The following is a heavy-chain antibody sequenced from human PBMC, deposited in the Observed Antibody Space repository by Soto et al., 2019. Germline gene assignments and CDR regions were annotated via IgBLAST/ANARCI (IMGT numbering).Heavy chain of an antibody. CDR2: FDPEDGET. J-gene: IGHJ4*02. CDR1: GYTLTELS. V-gene: IGHV1-24*01. Sequence: ASVKVSCKVSGYTLTELSMHWVRQAPGKGLEWMGGFDPEDGETIYAQKFQGRVTMTEDTSTDTAYMELSSLRSEDTAVYYCATPYYDSSGYYGYYFDYWGQGTLVTFSS. D-gene: IGHD3-22*01. CDR3: ATPYYDSSGYYGYYFDY.